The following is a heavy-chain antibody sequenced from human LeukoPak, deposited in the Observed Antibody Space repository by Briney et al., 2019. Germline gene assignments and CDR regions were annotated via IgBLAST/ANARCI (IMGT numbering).Heavy chain of an antibody. CDR2: IDNFGNT. D-gene: IGHD3-10*01. Sequence: GGSLRLSCAASGFSANNNYMNWVRQSPGQGLEWVSTIDNFGNTDYADSVKVRFSISRDSSKNTAYLQMNSLRAEDTAMYFCAGGTYYGSGSRPGYLDYWGLGTLVTVSS. J-gene: IGHJ4*02. CDR3: AGGTYYGSGSRPGYLDY. V-gene: IGHV3-53*01. CDR1: GFSANNNY.